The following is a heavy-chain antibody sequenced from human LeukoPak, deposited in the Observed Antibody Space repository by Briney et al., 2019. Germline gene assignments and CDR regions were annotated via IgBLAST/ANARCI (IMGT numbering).Heavy chain of an antibody. CDR1: GGTFSSYA. V-gene: IGHV1-69*06. Sequence: SVKVSCKASGGTFSSYAISWVRQAPGQGLEWMGGIIPIFGTANYVQKFQGRVTITADKSTSTAYMELSSLRSEDTAVYYCASDPGGSSSWFRPFFDIWGQGTMVTVSS. CDR2: IIPIFGTA. D-gene: IGHD6-13*01. J-gene: IGHJ3*02. CDR3: ASDPGGSSSWFRPFFDI.